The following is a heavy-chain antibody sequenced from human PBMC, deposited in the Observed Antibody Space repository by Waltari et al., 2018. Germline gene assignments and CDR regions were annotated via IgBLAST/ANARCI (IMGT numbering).Heavy chain of an antibody. D-gene: IGHD3-10*01. V-gene: IGHV1-69-2*01. CDR2: IDPEDGET. CDR3: APLPGGSGQTFDY. J-gene: IGHJ4*02. CDR1: GYTFIDYF. Sequence: EVQLVQSGAEVKKPGATMKISCKASGYTFIDYFMHWVQQAPGKGLEGVGRIDPEDGETEYAEKFQGRVTITADTSTDTSYLELSSLRSDDTAVYYCAPLPGGSGQTFDYWGQGTLLTVSS.